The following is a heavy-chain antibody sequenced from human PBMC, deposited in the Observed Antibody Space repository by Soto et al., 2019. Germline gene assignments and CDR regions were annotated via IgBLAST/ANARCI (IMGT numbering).Heavy chain of an antibody. J-gene: IGHJ4*02. D-gene: IGHD6-6*01. V-gene: IGHV3-23*01. CDR3: ANSRRNYFDS. Sequence: EVQLLESGGGLVQPGGSLRLSCAASGFTFSSYAMNWVRQAPGKGLEWVSTLSGGGASTYYTDSVKGRFSISRDNSRNTLYLQMSRLRAEDTAIYYCANSRRNYFDSWGQGTLVTVSS. CDR1: GFTFSSYA. CDR2: LSGGGAST.